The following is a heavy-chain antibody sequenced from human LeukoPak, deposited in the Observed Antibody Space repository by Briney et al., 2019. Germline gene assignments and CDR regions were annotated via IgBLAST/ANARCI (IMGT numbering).Heavy chain of an antibody. CDR3: ARDGQLGESFYYGMDV. Sequence: ASVKVSCKASGYTFTGYYMHWVRQAPGQGLEWMGWINPNSGGTNYAQKFQGRVTKTRDTSISTAYMELSRLRSDDTAVYYCARDGQLGESFYYGMDVWGQGTTVTVSS. V-gene: IGHV1-2*02. J-gene: IGHJ6*02. D-gene: IGHD3-16*01. CDR2: INPNSGGT. CDR1: GYTFTGYY.